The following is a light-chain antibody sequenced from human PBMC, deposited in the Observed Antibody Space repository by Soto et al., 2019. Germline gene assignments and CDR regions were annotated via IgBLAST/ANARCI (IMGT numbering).Light chain of an antibody. CDR2: GAS. V-gene: IGKV3-15*01. Sequence: EIVMTQSPATLSVSPGERATLSCRASQSVNSNLAWYEQKPGQSPRRLIYGASTRATGTPPRFSGSGSGTEFTPNISSLQCENVTFYYCQQNNLWIAFGEGTRLEI. CDR1: QSVNSN. J-gene: IGKJ5*01. CDR3: QQNNLWIA.